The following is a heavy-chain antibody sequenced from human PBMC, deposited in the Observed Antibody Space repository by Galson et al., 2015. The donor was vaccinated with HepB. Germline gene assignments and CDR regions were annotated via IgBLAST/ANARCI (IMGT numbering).Heavy chain of an antibody. CDR3: AKDQEYQLLSAGYYYYGMDV. V-gene: IGHV3-30*18. Sequence: SLRLSCAASGFTFSSYGMHWVRQAPGKGLEWVAVISYDGSNKYYADSVKGRFTISRDNSKNTLYLQMNSLRAEDTAVYYCAKDQEYQLLSAGYYYYGMDVWGQGTTVTVSS. D-gene: IGHD2-2*01. J-gene: IGHJ6*02. CDR1: GFTFSSYG. CDR2: ISYDGSNK.